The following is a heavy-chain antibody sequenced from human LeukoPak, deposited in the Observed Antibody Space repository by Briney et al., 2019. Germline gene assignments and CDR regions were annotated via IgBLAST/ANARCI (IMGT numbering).Heavy chain of an antibody. D-gene: IGHD1-26*01. J-gene: IGHJ6*03. CDR3: AILGPPLDYYYMDV. V-gene: IGHV4-34*08. Sequence: PSETLSLTCAVYGGTFSGYYWRWLRQPPGKGLEWIGEINHSGSTNYNPSLKSRVTISVDTSKNQFSLKLSSVTAADTAVYYCAILGPPLDYYYMDVWGKGTTVTVSS. CDR1: GGTFSGYY. CDR2: INHSGST.